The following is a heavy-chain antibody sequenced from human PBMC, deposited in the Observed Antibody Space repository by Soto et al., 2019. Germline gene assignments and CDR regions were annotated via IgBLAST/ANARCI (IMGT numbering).Heavy chain of an antibody. Sequence: SETLSLTCTVSGGCVRSAGDYWSWIRQPPGKGLEWIGYIYYSGSTNSNPSLKSRVTISVDTSKNQFSLKLSSVTAADTAVYYCARDYDGFDYWGQGTLVTVSS. J-gene: IGHJ4*02. CDR1: GGCVRSAGDY. CDR3: ARDYDGFDY. D-gene: IGHD3-16*01. CDR2: IYYSGST. V-gene: IGHV4-61*08.